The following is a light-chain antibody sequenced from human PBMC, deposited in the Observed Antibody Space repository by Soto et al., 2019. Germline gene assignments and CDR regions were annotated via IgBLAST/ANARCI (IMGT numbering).Light chain of an antibody. J-gene: IGKJ2*01. CDR1: QSVSSN. V-gene: IGKV3-15*01. CDR3: HQYNNWPPHT. CDR2: GAS. Sequence: EIVMTQSPATLSVSPGERATLSCRASQSVSSNLAWYQQKPGQAHRLLIYGASTRATGIPARFSGSGSGTEFTLTISSLQSEDFGIYYCHQYNNWPPHTFGQGTKVEIK.